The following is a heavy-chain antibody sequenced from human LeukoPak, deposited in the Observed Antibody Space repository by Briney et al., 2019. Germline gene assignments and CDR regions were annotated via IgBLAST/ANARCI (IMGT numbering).Heavy chain of an antibody. CDR3: AREGYCSSTSCYHLGY. CDR1: GYTFTSYA. J-gene: IGHJ4*02. CDR2: INPNSGGT. V-gene: IGHV1-2*02. D-gene: IGHD2-2*01. Sequence: ASVKVSCKASGYTFTSYAMNWVRQAPGQGLEWMGWINPNSGGTNYAQKFQGRVTMTRDTSISTAYMELSRLRSDDTAVYYCAREGYCSSTSCYHLGYWGQGTLVTVSS.